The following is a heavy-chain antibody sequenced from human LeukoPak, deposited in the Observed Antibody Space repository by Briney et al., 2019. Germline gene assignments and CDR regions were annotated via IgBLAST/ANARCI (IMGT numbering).Heavy chain of an antibody. CDR3: AREKYYYYYMDV. CDR2: IKQDGSQK. J-gene: IGHJ6*03. V-gene: IGHV3-7*01. CDR1: GFTFSNYW. Sequence: PGGSLRLSCAASGFTFSNYWMSWVRQAPGKGLEWVASIKQDGSQKYYVDSVKGRFTISRDNAKNSLYLQMNSLRAEDTAVYYCAREKYYYYYMDVWGKGTTVTISS.